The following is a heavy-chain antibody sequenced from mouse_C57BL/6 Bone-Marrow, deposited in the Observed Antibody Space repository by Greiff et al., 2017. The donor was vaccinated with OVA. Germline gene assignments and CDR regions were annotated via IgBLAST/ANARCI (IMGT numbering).Heavy chain of an antibody. V-gene: IGHV1-69*01. CDR3: ARRSNYAYYFDY. Sequence: QVQLQQPGAELVMPGASVKLSCKASGYTFTSYWMHWVKQRPGQGLEWIGRIHPSDSDTNYNQKFKGKATLTVDKSSSTAYMQLSSLTSEDSAVYFCARRSNYAYYFDYWGQGTTLTVSS. CDR1: GYTFTSYW. D-gene: IGHD2-5*01. J-gene: IGHJ2*01. CDR2: IHPSDSDT.